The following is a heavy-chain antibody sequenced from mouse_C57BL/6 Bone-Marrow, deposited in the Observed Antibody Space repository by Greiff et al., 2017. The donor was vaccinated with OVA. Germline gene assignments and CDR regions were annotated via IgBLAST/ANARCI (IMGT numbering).Heavy chain of an antibody. CDR3: ARRPWYFDV. CDR1: GFTFSDYY. CDR2: ISNGGGST. J-gene: IGHJ1*03. V-gene: IGHV5-12*01. Sequence: EVQRVESGGGLVQPGGSLKLSCAASGFTFSDYYMYWVRQTPEKRLEWVAYISNGGGSTYYPDTVKGRFTISRDNAKNTLYLQMSRLKSEDTAMYYCARRPWYFDVWGTGTTVTVSS.